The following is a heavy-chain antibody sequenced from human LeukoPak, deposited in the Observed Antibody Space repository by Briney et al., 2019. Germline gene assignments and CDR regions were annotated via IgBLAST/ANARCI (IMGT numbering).Heavy chain of an antibody. V-gene: IGHV1-69*05. CDR3: ARGNYYDSSDHAFDI. CDR2: IIPIFGTA. D-gene: IGHD3-22*01. CDR1: GGTFSSYA. J-gene: IGHJ3*02. Sequence: ASVKVSCKASGGTFSSYAISWVRQAPGQGLEWMGGIIPIFGTANYAQKFQGRATITTDETTSTAYMELSSLRSEDTAVYYCARGNYYDSSDHAFDIWGQGTMVTVSS.